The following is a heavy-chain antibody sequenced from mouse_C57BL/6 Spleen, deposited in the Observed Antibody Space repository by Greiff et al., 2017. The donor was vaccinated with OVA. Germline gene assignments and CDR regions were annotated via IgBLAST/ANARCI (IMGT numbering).Heavy chain of an antibody. CDR1: GYTFTSYW. V-gene: IGHV1-69*01. CDR3: ARSTGRLDY. J-gene: IGHJ2*01. Sequence: QVQLQQSGAELVMPGASVKLSCKASGYTFTSYWMHWVKQRPGQGLEWIGEIDPSDSYTNYNQKFKGKSTLTVDKSSSTAYMQLSSLTSEDSAVYYCARSTGRLDYWGQGTTLTVSS. CDR2: IDPSDSYT.